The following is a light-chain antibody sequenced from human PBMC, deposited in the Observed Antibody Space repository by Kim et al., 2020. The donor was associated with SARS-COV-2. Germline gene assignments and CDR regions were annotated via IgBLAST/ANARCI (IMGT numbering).Light chain of an antibody. Sequence: AIRITQSPYSLSASTGDRVTITCRASQGISSYLAWYQQKPGKAPKLLIYAASTLQSGVPSRFSGSGSGTDFTLTISCLQSEDFATYYCHQYYSYPWTFGQGTKVDIK. CDR1: QGISSY. CDR2: AAS. V-gene: IGKV1-8*01. CDR3: HQYYSYPWT. J-gene: IGKJ1*01.